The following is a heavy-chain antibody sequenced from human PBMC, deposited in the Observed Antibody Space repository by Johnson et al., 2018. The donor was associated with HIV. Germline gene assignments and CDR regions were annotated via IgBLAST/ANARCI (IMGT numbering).Heavy chain of an antibody. V-gene: IGHV3-15*01. CDR3: AREELEPDVFDI. D-gene: IGHD1-1*01. Sequence: VQLVESGAGLVKPGGSLTVSCAASGMAFSDLWMNWVRQAPGKGLEWVGRIRSKTAGGTIEYAAPVKGRFTISRDDSKNTLYLQMNSLRAEDTAVYYCAREELEPDVFDIWGQGTMVTVSS. J-gene: IGHJ3*02. CDR2: IRSKTAGGTI. CDR1: GMAFSDLW.